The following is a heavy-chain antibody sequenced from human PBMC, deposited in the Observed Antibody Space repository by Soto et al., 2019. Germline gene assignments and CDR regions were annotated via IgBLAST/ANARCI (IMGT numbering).Heavy chain of an antibody. Sequence: QVQLVESGGGVVQPGRSLRLSCAASGFTFSSYAMHWVRQAPGKGLEWVAVISYDGSNKYYADSVKGRFTISRDNCKNTLYLQMNSLRAEDTAVYYCARYYYSGLFDYWGQGTLVTVSS. CDR1: GFTFSSYA. D-gene: IGHD3-22*01. CDR2: ISYDGSNK. V-gene: IGHV3-30-3*01. CDR3: ARYYYSGLFDY. J-gene: IGHJ4*02.